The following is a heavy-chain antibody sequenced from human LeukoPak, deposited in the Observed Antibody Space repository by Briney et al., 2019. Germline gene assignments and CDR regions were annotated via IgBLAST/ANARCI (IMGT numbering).Heavy chain of an antibody. CDR3: ARADFWSGYYTHFDC. V-gene: IGHV4-4*07. CDR1: GGSISGYY. CDR2: IYSTGST. Sequence: SETQSLTCTVSGGSISGYYWTWIRQPAGKGLEWIGRIYSTGSTNYNPSLKSRVTMSVDTSKNQFSLKLSSVTAADTAVYYCARADFWSGYYTHFDCWGQGTLVTVSS. J-gene: IGHJ4*02. D-gene: IGHD3-3*01.